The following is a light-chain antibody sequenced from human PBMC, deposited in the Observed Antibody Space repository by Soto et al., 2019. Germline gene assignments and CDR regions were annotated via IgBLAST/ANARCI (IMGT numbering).Light chain of an antibody. V-gene: IGLV1-44*01. J-gene: IGLJ3*02. CDR1: NSNIGDNS. CDR2: SDN. Sequence: QSVLTQPPSASGTPGQVFTISCSGSNSNIGDNSVNWYQQLPGTAPKLLIYSDNRRPSGVPDRFSGSKSGTSASLAISGLQSEDEAEYYCAAWYVSLNGLLFGGGTKLTVL. CDR3: AAWYVSLNGLL.